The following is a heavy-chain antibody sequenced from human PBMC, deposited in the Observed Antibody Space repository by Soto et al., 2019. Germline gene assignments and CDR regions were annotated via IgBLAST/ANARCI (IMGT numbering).Heavy chain of an antibody. CDR2: IYYSGST. D-gene: IGHD6-13*01. CDR3: ARVQRGVESSSSEDY. Sequence: SETLSLTCTVSGRSISSSSYYWGWIRQPPGKGLEWIGSIYYSGSTYYNPSLKSRVTISVDTSKNQFSLKLSSVTAADTAVYYCARVQRGVESSSSEDYWGQGTLVTVS. J-gene: IGHJ4*02. V-gene: IGHV4-39*07. CDR1: GRSISSSSYY.